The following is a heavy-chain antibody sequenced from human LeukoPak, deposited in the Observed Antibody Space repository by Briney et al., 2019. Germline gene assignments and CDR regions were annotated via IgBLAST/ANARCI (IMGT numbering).Heavy chain of an antibody. V-gene: IGHV1-3*01. J-gene: IGHJ6*02. D-gene: IGHD4-23*01. CDR2: INAGNGNT. CDR3: AMGRDYGGNSGYYGMDV. CDR1: GYTFTSYA. Sequence: GASVKVSCKASGYTFTSYAMHWVRQAPGQRLEWMGWINAGNGNTKYSQKFQGRVTMTRDTSISTAYMELSRLRSDDTAVYYCAMGRDYGGNSGYYGMDVWGQGTTVTVSS.